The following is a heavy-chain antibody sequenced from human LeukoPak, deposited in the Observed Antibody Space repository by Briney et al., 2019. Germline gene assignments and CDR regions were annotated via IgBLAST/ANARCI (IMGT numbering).Heavy chain of an antibody. CDR2: IHYSGNT. V-gene: IGHV4-59*01. CDR3: ARGYCSGGSCPNFDY. D-gene: IGHD2-15*01. CDR1: GGSISSYY. J-gene: IGHJ4*02. Sequence: SETLSLTCSVSGGSISSYYWNWIRQPPGKGVEWIGYIHYSGNTSYNPSLKSRVTISAATPKNQFSLKLSSVTAADTAVYYCARGYCSGGSCPNFDYWGQGTLVTVSS.